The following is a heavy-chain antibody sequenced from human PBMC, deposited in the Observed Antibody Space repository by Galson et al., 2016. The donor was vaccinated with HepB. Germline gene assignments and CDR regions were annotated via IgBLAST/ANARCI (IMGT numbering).Heavy chain of an antibody. J-gene: IGHJ4*02. CDR1: GGSISSYY. V-gene: IGHV3-23*01. CDR2: TGGSGVRT. D-gene: IGHD3-10*01. CDR3: AKSGGVGPRGYFDS. Sequence: ETLSLTCTVSGGSISSYYWSWIRQPQGKGLEWVSSTGGSGVRTYYADSVKGRFTISRDNSKNTLYLQMDNLRVEDTAIYYCAKSGGVGPRGYFDSWGQGALVTVSS.